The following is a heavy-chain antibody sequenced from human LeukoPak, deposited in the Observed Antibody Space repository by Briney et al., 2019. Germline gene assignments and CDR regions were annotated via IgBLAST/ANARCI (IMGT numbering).Heavy chain of an antibody. J-gene: IGHJ4*02. CDR1: GYNFTNYY. D-gene: IGHD3-9*01. CDR2: MNPSGDTT. Sequence: GASVKVSCKTSGYNFTNYYMHWVRQAPGHGLEWMGIMNPSGDTTTYAEEFQGRVTMTRDTSTSTVYMELSSLKSEDTAVYYCARGGALRYFEWFSAYWGQGTLVTVSS. V-gene: IGHV1-46*01. CDR3: ARGGALRYFEWFSAY.